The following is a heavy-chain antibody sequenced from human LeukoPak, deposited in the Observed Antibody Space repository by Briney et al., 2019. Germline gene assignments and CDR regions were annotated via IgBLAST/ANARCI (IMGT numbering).Heavy chain of an antibody. Sequence: PGGSLRLSCAASGFTFRSYWMTWVRQAPGKGLEWVSVIYSGGSTYYADSVKGRFTISRDNSKNTLYLQMNSLRAEDTAVYYCARKLLPTEWGQGTLVTVSS. D-gene: IGHD2-15*01. V-gene: IGHV3-66*01. CDR1: GFTFRSYW. CDR3: ARKLLPTE. J-gene: IGHJ4*02. CDR2: IYSGGST.